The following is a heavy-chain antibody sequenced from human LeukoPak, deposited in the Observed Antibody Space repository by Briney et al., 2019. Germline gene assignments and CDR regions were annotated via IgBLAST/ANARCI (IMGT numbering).Heavy chain of an antibody. Sequence: GGPLRLSCAASGFTLSSYAMHWVRQAPGKGLEWVAVISYDGSNKYYAASVTGRFTIARDNSKNTLYLQMNSLRAEDTAVYYCAKAGFGSSWKYYYYYMDVWGKGTTVTISS. V-gene: IGHV3-30*04. CDR1: GFTLSSYA. CDR2: ISYDGSNK. CDR3: AKAGFGSSWKYYYYYMDV. D-gene: IGHD6-13*01. J-gene: IGHJ6*03.